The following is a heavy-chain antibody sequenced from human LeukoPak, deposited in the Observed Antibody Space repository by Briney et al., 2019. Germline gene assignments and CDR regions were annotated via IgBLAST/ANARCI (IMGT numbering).Heavy chain of an antibody. V-gene: IGHV4-34*01. J-gene: IGHJ1*01. CDR2: INHSGST. CDR1: GGSFSGYY. Sequence: SETLSLTCAVYGGSFSGYYWSWIRQPPGKGLEWIGEINHSGSTNYNPSLKSRVTISVDTSKNQFSLKLSSVTAADTAVYYCVRGADYGNYVGYFQHWGQGTLVTVSS. CDR3: VRGADYGNYVGYFQH. D-gene: IGHD4-11*01.